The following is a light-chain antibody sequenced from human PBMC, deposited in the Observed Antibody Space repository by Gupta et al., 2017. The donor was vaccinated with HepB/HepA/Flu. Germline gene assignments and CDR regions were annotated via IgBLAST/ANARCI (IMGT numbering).Light chain of an antibody. CDR2: DVS. V-gene: IGLV2-14*01. Sequence: SALTQPAAVAGSPGPSITISCTGTSSAVGGYNFVSWYQQPPAKPPKLMIYDVSNRPSGVANRFSGSKAGNTATLTISGLQAEDEADYYCSSYTSSSTLVFGGGTKLTVL. CDR3: SSYTSSSTLV. CDR1: SSAVGGYNF. J-gene: IGLJ2*01.